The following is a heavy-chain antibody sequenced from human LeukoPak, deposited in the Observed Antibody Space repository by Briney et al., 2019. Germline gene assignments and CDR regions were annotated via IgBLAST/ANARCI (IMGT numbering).Heavy chain of an antibody. V-gene: IGHV3-11*04. CDR1: GFTFSDSY. Sequence: GGSLRLSCAASGFTFSDSYMTWIRQAPGKGLEWVSYISNSGSSIYYADSVKGRFTTSRDNAKSSLYLQMNSLRAEDTAVYYCAKDQYYYDSSGLGYWGQGTLVTVSS. CDR3: AKDQYYYDSSGLGY. D-gene: IGHD3-22*01. CDR2: ISNSGSSI. J-gene: IGHJ4*02.